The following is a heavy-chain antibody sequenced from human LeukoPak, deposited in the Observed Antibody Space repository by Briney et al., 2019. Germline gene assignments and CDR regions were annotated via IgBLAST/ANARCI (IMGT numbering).Heavy chain of an antibody. V-gene: IGHV4-59*01. CDR2: IYYSGSN. D-gene: IGHD3-10*01. CDR3: ARVTMVRGVIDY. CDR1: GGSFSSYY. J-gene: IGHJ4*02. Sequence: SETLSLTCTVSGGSFSSYYWSWIRQPPGKGLEWIGYIYYSGSNNYNPSLKSRVTISVDTSKNQFSLKLSSVTAADTAVYYCARVTMVRGVIDYWGQGTLVTVSS.